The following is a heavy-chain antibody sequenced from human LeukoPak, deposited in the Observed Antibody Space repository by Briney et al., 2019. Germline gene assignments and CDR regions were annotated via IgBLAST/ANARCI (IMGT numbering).Heavy chain of an antibody. CDR1: GYTFTSYD. D-gene: IGHD4-23*01. CDR3: ARVTTVVTPRYCYYYYMDV. J-gene: IGHJ6*03. CDR2: MNPNSGNT. Sequence: ASVKVSCKASGYTFTSYDINWVRQATGQGLEWMGWMNPNSGNTGYAQKFQGRVTMTRNTSISTAYMELSSLRSEDTAVYYCARVTTVVTPRYCYYYYMDVWGKGTTVTVSS. V-gene: IGHV1-8*01.